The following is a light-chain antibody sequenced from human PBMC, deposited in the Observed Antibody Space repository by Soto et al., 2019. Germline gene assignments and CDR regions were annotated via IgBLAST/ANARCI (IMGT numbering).Light chain of an antibody. J-gene: IGKJ1*01. CDR1: RTIGID. CDR2: DVS. V-gene: IGKV3-15*01. CDR3: QQYYDWPRT. Sequence: EIAMTQSPATLSVSPGERATLSCRASRTIGIDLAWYQQRPGQAPRLLIYDVSTRAAGVPARFSASGSETEFTLTISSLQSEDFAVYYCQQYYDWPRTFCRGTKVEIK.